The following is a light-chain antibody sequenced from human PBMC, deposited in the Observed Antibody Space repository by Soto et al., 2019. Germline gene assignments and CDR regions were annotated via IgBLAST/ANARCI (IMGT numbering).Light chain of an antibody. CDR2: DVS. J-gene: IGLJ1*01. CDR3: SSYTSSSTRV. V-gene: IGLV2-14*01. Sequence: QSVLTQPASVSGSPGPSITISCTGTSSDVGGYNYVSWYQQHLGKAPKLMIYDVSNRPSGVSNRFSGSKSGNTASLTISGLQAEDEADYYCSSYTSSSTRVFGTGTKVTVL. CDR1: SSDVGGYNY.